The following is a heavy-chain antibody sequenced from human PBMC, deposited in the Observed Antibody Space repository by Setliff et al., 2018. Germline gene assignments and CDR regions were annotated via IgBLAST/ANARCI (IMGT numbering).Heavy chain of an antibody. CDR1: GYTFTSYD. V-gene: IGHV1-8*03. J-gene: IGHJ5*02. CDR2: MDPNSGNT. CDR3: ARGYRGYYNFWSGSQGANWFDP. Sequence: GASVKVSCKASGYTFTSYDINWVRQATGPGLEWMGWMDPNSGNTGYAQKFQGRVTIPADESTSTAYMELSSLRSEDTSVYYCARGYRGYYNFWSGSQGANWFDPWGQGTLVTVSS. D-gene: IGHD3-3*01.